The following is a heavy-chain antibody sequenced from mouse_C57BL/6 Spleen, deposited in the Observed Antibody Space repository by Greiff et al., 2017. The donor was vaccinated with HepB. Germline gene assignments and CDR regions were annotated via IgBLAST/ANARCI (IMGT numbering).Heavy chain of an antibody. J-gene: IGHJ1*03. CDR1: GFTFSSYA. CDR3: TRDGSTMISYWYFDV. D-gene: IGHD2-4*01. V-gene: IGHV5-9-1*02. CDR2: ISSGGDYI. Sequence: EVMLVESGEGLVKPGGSLKLSCAASGFTFSSYAMSWVRQTPEKRLEWVAYISSGGDYIYYADTVKGRFTISRDNARNTLYLQMSSLKSEDTAMYYCTRDGSTMISYWYFDVWGTGTTVTVSS.